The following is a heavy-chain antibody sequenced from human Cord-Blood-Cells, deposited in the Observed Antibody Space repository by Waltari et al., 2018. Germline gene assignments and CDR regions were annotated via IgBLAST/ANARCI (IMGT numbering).Heavy chain of an antibody. D-gene: IGHD1-7*01. CDR1: GYSFTSYW. CDR2: IYPGYSDT. J-gene: IGHJ6*02. Sequence: EVQLVQSGAGVKKPGESLKLSCKGSGYSFTSYWIGWVLQMPGKGLEWMGIIYPGYSDTRYSPSFQGQVTISADKSISTAYLQWSSLKASDTAMYYCARRGLTGTTYYYGMDVWGQGTTVTVSS. V-gene: IGHV5-51*03. CDR3: ARRGLTGTTYYYGMDV.